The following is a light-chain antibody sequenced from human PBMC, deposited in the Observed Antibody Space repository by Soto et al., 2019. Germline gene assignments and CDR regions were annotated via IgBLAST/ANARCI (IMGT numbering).Light chain of an antibody. CDR1: QSVDGY. J-gene: IGKJ5*01. V-gene: IGKV3-11*01. CDR3: QQRSQWPPMT. Sequence: EIVMTQSPATLSVSPGESATLSCRASQSVDGYLAWYQQKPGQAPRLLIYDASSRATGVPARFSGSGSGTDFSLTISSLEPEDVAVYYCQQRSQWPPMTFGQGTRLEIK. CDR2: DAS.